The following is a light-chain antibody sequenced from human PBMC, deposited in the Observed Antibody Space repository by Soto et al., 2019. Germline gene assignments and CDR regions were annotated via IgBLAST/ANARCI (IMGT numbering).Light chain of an antibody. CDR3: CSFAGSSTYV. CDR2: NNN. Sequence: QSALTQPPSASGTPGQRVTISCSGGSSNIGTNAVNWYQQLPGTAPKLLIYNNNQRPSGVPDRFSGSKSGNTASLTISGLQAEDEADYYCCSFAGSSTYVFGTGTKVTVL. V-gene: IGLV1-44*01. J-gene: IGLJ1*01. CDR1: SSNIGTNA.